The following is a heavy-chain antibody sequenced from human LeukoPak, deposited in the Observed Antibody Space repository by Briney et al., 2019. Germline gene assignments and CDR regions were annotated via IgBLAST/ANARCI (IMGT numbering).Heavy chain of an antibody. CDR3: AKDYGVAAAGPGGYYGMDV. J-gene: IGHJ6*02. D-gene: IGHD6-13*01. V-gene: IGHV3-23*01. CDR1: GFTFSSYA. Sequence: GGSLRLSCAASGFTFSSYAMSWVRQAPGKGLEWVSVISGSGGSTYYADSVKGRFTISRDNSKNTLYLQMNRLRAEDTAVYYCAKDYGVAAAGPGGYYGMDVWCQGTTVTVSS. CDR2: ISGSGGST.